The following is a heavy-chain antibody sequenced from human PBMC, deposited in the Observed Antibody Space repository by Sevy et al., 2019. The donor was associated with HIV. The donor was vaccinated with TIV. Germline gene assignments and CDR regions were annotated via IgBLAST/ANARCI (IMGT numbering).Heavy chain of an antibody. J-gene: IGHJ6*02. CDR3: ARVDTEHYYGMDV. CDR2: IYYSGST. CDR1: GGSISSYY. Sequence: SETLSLTCTVSGGSISSYYWSWIRQPPGKGLEWIGYIYYSGSTNYNPSLKSRVTISVDTSKNQFSLKLSSVTDADTAVYYCARVDTEHYYGMDVWGQGTTVTVSS. D-gene: IGHD5-18*01. V-gene: IGHV4-59*01.